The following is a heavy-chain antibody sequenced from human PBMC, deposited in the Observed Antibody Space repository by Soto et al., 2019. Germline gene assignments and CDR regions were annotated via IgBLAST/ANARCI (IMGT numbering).Heavy chain of an antibody. Sequence: LRLSCAASGFTFSSYAMSWVRQAPGKGLEWVSAISGSGGSTYYADSVKGRFTISRDNSKNTLYLQMNSLRAEDTAVYYCAKALANVVDPYYFDYWGQGTLVTVSS. D-gene: IGHD2-15*01. CDR2: ISGSGGST. CDR3: AKALANVVDPYYFDY. CDR1: GFTFSSYA. V-gene: IGHV3-23*01. J-gene: IGHJ4*02.